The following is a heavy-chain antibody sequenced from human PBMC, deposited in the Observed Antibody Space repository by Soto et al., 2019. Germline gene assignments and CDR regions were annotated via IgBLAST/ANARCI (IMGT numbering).Heavy chain of an antibody. Sequence: GGSVRLSCAASGFTFTNYGMNWGCQAPGKGREWISYISSSGKTISYADSVKGRFTSSRDNARNSLYLQMNSLRAEDTAVYYCARDPEKYSGSDLGIDYWGQGTLVTVSS. CDR2: ISSSGKTI. D-gene: IGHD5-12*01. CDR3: ARDPEKYSGSDLGIDY. V-gene: IGHV3-48*03. J-gene: IGHJ4*02. CDR1: GFTFTNYG.